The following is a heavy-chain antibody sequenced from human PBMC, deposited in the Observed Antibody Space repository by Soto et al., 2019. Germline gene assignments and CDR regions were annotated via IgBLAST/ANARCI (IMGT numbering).Heavy chain of an antibody. Sequence: QLQLQESGPGLVKPSETLSLTCTVSGGSISSSSYYWGWIRQPPGKGLEWIGSISYSGSTYYKPSHNSLVAISVDTSKNQFPLKLSSVTAADTALYYCARHRRIGYSCHPDYWGQGTLVTVSS. CDR2: ISYSGST. D-gene: IGHD5-18*01. J-gene: IGHJ4*02. V-gene: IGHV4-39*01. CDR3: ARHRRIGYSCHPDY. CDR1: GGSISSSSYY.